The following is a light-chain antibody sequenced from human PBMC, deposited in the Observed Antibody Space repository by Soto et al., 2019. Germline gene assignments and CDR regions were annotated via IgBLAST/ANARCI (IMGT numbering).Light chain of an antibody. CDR2: AAS. J-gene: IGKJ3*01. CDR1: QAISAW. Sequence: DIQMTQSPSSVYASVGDRVTITCRASQAISAWLAWYQQKPGKAPNLLIYAASHLHSGVPSRFSGSGSGTDFTLTISSLQPEDFATYFCQQANSFPFTFGPGTRVDIK. CDR3: QQANSFPFT. V-gene: IGKV1-12*01.